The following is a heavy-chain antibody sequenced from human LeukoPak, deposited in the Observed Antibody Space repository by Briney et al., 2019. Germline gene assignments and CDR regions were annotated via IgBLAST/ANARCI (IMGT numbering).Heavy chain of an antibody. CDR3: ARSYGSGNYFDY. CDR1: GGSISTYY. Sequence: SETLSLTCTVCGGSISTYYWSWIRQRPGKGLEWIGYIYYSGSANYNPSLKSRVTISVDTSKNQFSLKLSSVTAADTAVYYCARSYGSGNYFDYWGQGTLVTVSS. D-gene: IGHD3-10*01. V-gene: IGHV4-59*01. J-gene: IGHJ4*02. CDR2: IYYSGSA.